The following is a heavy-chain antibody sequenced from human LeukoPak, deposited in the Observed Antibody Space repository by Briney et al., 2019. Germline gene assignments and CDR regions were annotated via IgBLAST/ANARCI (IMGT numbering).Heavy chain of an antibody. D-gene: IGHD2-15*01. Sequence: GGSLRLSCAASGFTFSSYGMHWVRQAPGEGLEWVSAISGSGGSTYYADSVKGRFTISRDNSKNTLYLQMNSLRAEDTAVYYCANLGAYGYCSGGSCYRSDYWGQGTLVTASS. CDR3: ANLGAYGYCSGGSCYRSDY. J-gene: IGHJ4*02. V-gene: IGHV3-23*01. CDR2: ISGSGGST. CDR1: GFTFSSYG.